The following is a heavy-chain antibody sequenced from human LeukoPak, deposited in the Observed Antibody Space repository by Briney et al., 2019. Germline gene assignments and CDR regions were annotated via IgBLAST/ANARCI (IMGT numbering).Heavy chain of an antibody. J-gene: IGHJ4*02. CDR2: IYYSGST. V-gene: IGHV4-59*11. CDR3: ARDKGVI. CDR1: GGSISSHY. D-gene: IGHD2-8*01. Sequence: SETLSLTCTVSGGSISSHYWSWIRQPPGKGLEWIGYIYYSGSTNYNPSLKSRVTISVDTSKNQFSLKLSSVTAADTAVYYCARDKGVIWGQGTLVTVSS.